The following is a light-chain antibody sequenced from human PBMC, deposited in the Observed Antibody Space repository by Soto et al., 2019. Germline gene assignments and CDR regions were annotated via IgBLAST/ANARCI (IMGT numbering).Light chain of an antibody. CDR1: QTLSSEF. CDR2: GAS. CDR3: QQYGASPWT. J-gene: IGKJ1*01. Sequence: EIVLTQSPGTLSLCPGGLARLSFMASQTLSSEFLAWYQQEPGQAPRLLIYGASTRATGVPDRFSGSGSGTDFTLTISRLEPEDFAVYHCQQYGASPWTFGQGTKVDIK. V-gene: IGKV3-20*01.